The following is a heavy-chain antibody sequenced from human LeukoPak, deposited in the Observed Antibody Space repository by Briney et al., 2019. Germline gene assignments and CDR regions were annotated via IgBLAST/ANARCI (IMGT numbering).Heavy chain of an antibody. CDR3: VRDLFPDAFDI. V-gene: IGHV3-74*01. D-gene: IGHD2-21*01. Sequence: GESLTLSCEVSCLTPSHFWMHWVRQAPGKGGEWVARIDGPGRGTVYADSVKGRFTFSRDNAKNTLSLQMNSLRHDDTAMYYCVRDLFPDAFDIWGQGTRVTVSS. CDR2: IDGPGRGT. CDR1: CLTPSHFW. J-gene: IGHJ3*02.